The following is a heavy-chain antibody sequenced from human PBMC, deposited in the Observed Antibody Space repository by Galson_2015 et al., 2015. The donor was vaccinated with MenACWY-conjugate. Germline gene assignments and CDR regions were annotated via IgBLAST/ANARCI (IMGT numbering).Heavy chain of an antibody. J-gene: IGHJ3*01. D-gene: IGHD3-16*02. CDR1: GGSFSDYF. V-gene: IGHV4-34*01. CDR3: ARVSGYDYLWGDYRFRALDV. Sequence: SETLSLTCVVSGGSFSDYFWTWIRQPPGKGLEWIGEVNENGGATYSPSLKSRVSISLDTSKSHVSLRLTSVTAADTAVYYCARVSGYDYLWGDYRFRALDVWGQGTMAIVSS. CDR2: VNENGGA.